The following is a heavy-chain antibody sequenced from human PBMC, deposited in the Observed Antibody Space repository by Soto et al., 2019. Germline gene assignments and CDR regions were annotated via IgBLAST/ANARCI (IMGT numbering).Heavy chain of an antibody. D-gene: IGHD1-1*01. V-gene: IGHV1-18*01. J-gene: IGHJ6*02. CDR1: GYTFTSYG. Sequence: ASVKVCCKDSGYTFTSYGISWVRQATGQGLEWMGWISAYNGNTNYAQKLQGGVTMTTDTSTSTAYMELRSLRSDDTAVYYCASVRSLEPTGRYYYYGMDVWGQGTTVTVSS. CDR3: ASVRSLEPTGRYYYYGMDV. CDR2: ISAYNGNT.